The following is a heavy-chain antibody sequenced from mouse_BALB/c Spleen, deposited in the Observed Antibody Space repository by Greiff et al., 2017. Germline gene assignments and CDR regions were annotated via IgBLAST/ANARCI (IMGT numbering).Heavy chain of an antibody. D-gene: IGHD2-4*01. CDR2: INPYNGDT. CDR3: GRDYGITTSYFDD. J-gene: IGHJ2*01. CDR1: GYSFTGYF. Sequence: EVMLVESGPELVKPGASVKISCKASGYSFTGYFMNWVKQSHGKSLEWIGRINPYNGDTFYNQKFKGKATLTVDKSSSTAHMELLSLTSEDSAVYYCGRDYGITTSYFDDWGQGTTLTVSS. V-gene: IGHV1-37*01.